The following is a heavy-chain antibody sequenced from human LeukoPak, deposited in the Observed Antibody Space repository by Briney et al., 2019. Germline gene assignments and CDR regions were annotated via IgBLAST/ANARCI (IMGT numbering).Heavy chain of an antibody. CDR1: GYTFTSYY. Sequence: ASVTVSFTASGYTFTSYYMHWVRQAPGQGLEWMGIINPSGGSTSYAQKFQGRVTMTRDTSTSTVYMELSSLRSEDTAVYYCARPAVAGTIWFDPWGQGTLVTVSS. J-gene: IGHJ5*02. V-gene: IGHV1-46*01. D-gene: IGHD6-19*01. CDR2: INPSGGST. CDR3: ARPAVAGTIWFDP.